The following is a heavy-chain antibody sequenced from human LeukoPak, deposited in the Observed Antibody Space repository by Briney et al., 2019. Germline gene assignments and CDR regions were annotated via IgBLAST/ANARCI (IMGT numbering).Heavy chain of an antibody. CDR1: GYTFTSYD. Sequence: ASVKVSCKASGYTFTSYDINWVRKATGQGLEWMGWMNPNSGNTGYAQKFQGRVTMTRNTSISTAYMELSSLRSEDTAVYYCARVIPRYDILTGCYNVMGYYYYYYGMDVWGQGTTVTVSS. V-gene: IGHV1-8*01. J-gene: IGHJ6*02. D-gene: IGHD3-9*01. CDR3: ARVIPRYDILTGCYNVMGYYYYYYGMDV. CDR2: MNPNSGNT.